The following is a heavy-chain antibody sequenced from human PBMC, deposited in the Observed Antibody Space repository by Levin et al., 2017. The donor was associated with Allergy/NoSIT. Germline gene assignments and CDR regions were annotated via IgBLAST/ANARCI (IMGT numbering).Heavy chain of an antibody. Sequence: ASVKVSCKASGYTFTSYYMHWVRQAPGQGLEWMGIINPSGGSTSYAQKFQGRVTMTRDTSTSTVYMELSSLRSEDTAVYYCARGGRRTIFGVVKDGMDVWGQGTTVTVSS. CDR2: INPSGGST. J-gene: IGHJ6*02. CDR3: ARGGRRTIFGVVKDGMDV. CDR1: GYTFTSYY. V-gene: IGHV1-46*01. D-gene: IGHD3-3*01.